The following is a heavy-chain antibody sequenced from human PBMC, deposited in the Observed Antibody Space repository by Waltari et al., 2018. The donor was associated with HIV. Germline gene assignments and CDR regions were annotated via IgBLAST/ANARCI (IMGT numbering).Heavy chain of an antibody. Sequence: QVQLQESGPGLVKPSETLSLICTVYHGSIRSYYWSWIRQPPGKGLAWIGHIYYSGSTNYNPSLKSRVTISVDTSKNQFSLRLTSVTAADTAVYYCVRGRQYISSSYFDPWGQGTLVTVSS. V-gene: IGHV4-59*01. CDR1: HGSIRSYY. J-gene: IGHJ5*02. CDR3: VRGRQYISSSYFDP. CDR2: IYYSGST. D-gene: IGHD6-19*01.